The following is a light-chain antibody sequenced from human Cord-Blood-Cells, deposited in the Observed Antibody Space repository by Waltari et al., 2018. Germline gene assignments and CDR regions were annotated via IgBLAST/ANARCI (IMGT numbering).Light chain of an antibody. CDR1: SSDVGGYNY. Sequence: QSALTQPAPVSGSPGQSITISCTGTSSDVGGYNYVSWYQQHPGKAPKLMIYDVSKRPSGVSNRFSGSKSGNTASLTISGLQAEDEADYYCSSYTSSSTYVFGTGT. CDR3: SSYTSSSTYV. J-gene: IGLJ1*01. CDR2: DVS. V-gene: IGLV2-14*01.